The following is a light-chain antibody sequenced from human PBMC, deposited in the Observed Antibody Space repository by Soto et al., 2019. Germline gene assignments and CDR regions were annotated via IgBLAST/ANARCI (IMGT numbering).Light chain of an antibody. J-gene: IGLJ2*01. V-gene: IGLV2-14*01. Sequence: QSALTQPASVSGSPGQSITISCTGTSSDVGGYNYVSWYQQHPGKAPKLMIYDVSNRPSGVSNRFSGSNSGNTASLTISWLQAEDEADYYCSSYTSSSSVVFGGGTKLTVL. CDR2: DVS. CDR1: SSDVGGYNY. CDR3: SSYTSSSSVV.